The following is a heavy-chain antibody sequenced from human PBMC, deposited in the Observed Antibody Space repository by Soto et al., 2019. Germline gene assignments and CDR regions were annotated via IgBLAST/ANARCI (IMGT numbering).Heavy chain of an antibody. Sequence: EVQLLESGGGLVPPGGSLRLSCAASGFTFSSYTMNWVRQAPGKGLEWVSAITSSGGTTYYADSVKGRFTVSRDNSENTLYLQMNSLSAEDTAEYYCAKDRGGRAIFGVVIIDGMDVWGQGTTVTVSS. J-gene: IGHJ6*02. V-gene: IGHV3-23*01. CDR2: ITSSGGTT. CDR1: GFTFSSYT. CDR3: AKDRGGRAIFGVVIIDGMDV. D-gene: IGHD3-3*01.